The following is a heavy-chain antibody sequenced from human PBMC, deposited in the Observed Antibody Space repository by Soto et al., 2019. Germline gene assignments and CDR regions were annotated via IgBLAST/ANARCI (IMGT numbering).Heavy chain of an antibody. V-gene: IGHV4-4*02. CDR3: ARLVYDTRLNYMYFDF. J-gene: IGHJ4*02. Sequence: SETLSLTCAVSGVSISSGNWWTWVRQSPQRGLECIGEIFHDGTANYYPSFERRVAISVDTSKNQFSLKLTSVTAADTAIYFCARLVYDTRLNYMYFDFWGQGTLVTVSS. CDR1: GVSISSGNW. D-gene: IGHD3-10*01. CDR2: IFHDGTA.